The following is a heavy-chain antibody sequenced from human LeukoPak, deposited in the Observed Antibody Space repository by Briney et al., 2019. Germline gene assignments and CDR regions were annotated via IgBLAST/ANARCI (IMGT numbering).Heavy chain of an antibody. Sequence: PGGSLRLSCAASGFTFSSYSMNWVRQAPGKWLGWVSSISISSSYIYYADSVKGRFTISRDNAKNSLYLQMNSLRAEDTAVYYCASGRNFDYWGQGTLVTVSS. J-gene: IGHJ4*02. CDR3: ASGRNFDY. CDR1: GFTFSSYS. CDR2: ISISSSYI. V-gene: IGHV3-21*01.